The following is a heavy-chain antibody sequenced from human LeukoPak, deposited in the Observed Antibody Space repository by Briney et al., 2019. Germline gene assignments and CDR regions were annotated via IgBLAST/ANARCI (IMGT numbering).Heavy chain of an antibody. Sequence: GGSLRLSCSVSGFTFSTYVMHCVRQAPGKGLEYVSAINSNGDNTYYADSVKGRFTISRDNSKNTLYLQMSSLRADDTAVYYCVRGTGYWGQGTLVTVSS. J-gene: IGHJ4*02. CDR1: GFTFSTYV. CDR2: INSNGDNT. CDR3: VRGTGY. V-gene: IGHV3-64D*06.